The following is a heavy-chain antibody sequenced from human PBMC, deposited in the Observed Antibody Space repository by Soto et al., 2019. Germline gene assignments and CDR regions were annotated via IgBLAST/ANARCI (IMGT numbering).Heavy chain of an antibody. V-gene: IGHV1-69*13. CDR1: GGTFSSYA. Sequence: GASVKVSCKASGGTFSSYAISWVRQAPGQGLEWMGGIIPIFGTANYAQKFQGRVTITADESTSTAYMELGSLRSEDTAVYYCARLNQRDYGDYFILDYWGQGTLVTVSS. CDR2: IIPIFGTA. J-gene: IGHJ4*02. D-gene: IGHD4-17*01. CDR3: ARLNQRDYGDYFILDY.